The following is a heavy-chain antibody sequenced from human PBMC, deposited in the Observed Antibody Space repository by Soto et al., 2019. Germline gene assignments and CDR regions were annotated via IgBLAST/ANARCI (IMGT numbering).Heavy chain of an antibody. D-gene: IGHD3-9*01. V-gene: IGHV4-30-2*01. CDR3: AREDADYDILTGYYNNWFDP. Sequence: PSETLSLTCAVSGGPISSGGYSWSWIRQPPGKGLEWIGYIYHSGSTYYNPSLKSRVTISVDRSKNQFSLKLSSVTAADTAVYYCAREDADYDILTGYYNNWFDPWGQGTLVTVSS. J-gene: IGHJ5*02. CDR2: IYHSGST. CDR1: GGPISSGGYS.